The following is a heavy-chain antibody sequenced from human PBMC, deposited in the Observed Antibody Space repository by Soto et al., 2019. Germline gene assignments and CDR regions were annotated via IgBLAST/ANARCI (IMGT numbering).Heavy chain of an antibody. CDR2: IYYTGSV. CDR3: ARHTPIYDYGGNSFDY. D-gene: IGHD4-17*01. V-gene: IGHV4-59*08. CDR1: GGSINNYY. Sequence: TSETLSLTCSVSGGSINNYYWSWIRQPPGRGLEWIGYIYYTGSVNYNPSLKSRVTISVDTSKNQFSLKLSSVTAADTAVYYCARHTPIYDYGGNSFDYWGQGTLVTAPQ. J-gene: IGHJ4*02.